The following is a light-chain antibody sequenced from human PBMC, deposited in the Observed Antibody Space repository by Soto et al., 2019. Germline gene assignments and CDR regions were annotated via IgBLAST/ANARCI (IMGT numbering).Light chain of an antibody. CDR2: GAS. V-gene: IGKV3-20*01. Sequence: ILLTQSPGPLSLSPGERATLSCRASQSVSPSSLAWYQQRPGQSPRLLIYGASSRATGIPDRFSGRGSGTDFTLIISRLEPEDVAVYYCQQFAGSVGGGTTVDIK. CDR1: QSVSPSS. J-gene: IGKJ4*01. CDR3: QQFAGS.